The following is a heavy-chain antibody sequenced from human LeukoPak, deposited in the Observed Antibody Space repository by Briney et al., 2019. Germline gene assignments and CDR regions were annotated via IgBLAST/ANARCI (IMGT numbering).Heavy chain of an antibody. D-gene: IGHD1-26*01. V-gene: IGHV4-39*01. CDR2: IYYSGST. Sequence: PSETLSLTCTVSGGSISSSSYYWGWIRQPPGKGLEWIGSIYYSGSTYYNPSLKSRVTISVDTSKNQFSLKLSSVTAADTAVYYCARRRIVGATDFDYWGQGTLVTASS. CDR3: ARRRIVGATDFDY. CDR1: GGSISSSSYY. J-gene: IGHJ4*02.